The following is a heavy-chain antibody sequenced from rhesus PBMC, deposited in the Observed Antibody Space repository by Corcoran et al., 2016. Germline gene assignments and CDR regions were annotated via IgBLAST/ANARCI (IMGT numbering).Heavy chain of an antibody. J-gene: IGHJ4*01. Sequence: QVLLQESGPGLVKSSETLSLTCAVSGGSFCAYWWTWLRQPPGKGLEWIGEINGNSGSTNHNPSLKSLVTISKDASKTQFSLKLNSVTAADTAVYYCARILGGYYFDYWGQGVLVTVSS. CDR2: INGNSGST. D-gene: IGHD3-34*01. CDR3: ARILGGYYFDY. V-gene: IGHV4-80*01. CDR1: GGSFCAYW.